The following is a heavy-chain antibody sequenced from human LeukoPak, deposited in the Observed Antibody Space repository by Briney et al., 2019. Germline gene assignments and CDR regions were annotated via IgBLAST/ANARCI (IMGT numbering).Heavy chain of an antibody. CDR1: GFTFSSYY. CDR3: ARGSGWYWYDY. Sequence: GGSLRLSCAASGFTFSSYYIHWVRQAPGKGLVWVSRINTDGSSTSYADSVKGRFTISRDNAKNSLYLQMNSLRAEDTAVYYCARGSGWYWYDYWGQGTLVTASS. V-gene: IGHV3-74*01. CDR2: INTDGSST. J-gene: IGHJ4*02. D-gene: IGHD6-19*01.